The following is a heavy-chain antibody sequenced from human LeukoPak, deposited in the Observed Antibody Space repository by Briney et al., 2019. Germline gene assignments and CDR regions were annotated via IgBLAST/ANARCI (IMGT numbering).Heavy chain of an antibody. D-gene: IGHD7-27*01. J-gene: IGHJ4*02. CDR1: GFTFSDYY. Sequence: GGSLRLSCAASGFTFSDYYMSWIRQAPGKGLEWVSYISSSNRYTNYADSVKGRFTISRDNAENSLYLQMNSLRAEDTAVYYCAKNWGYFDYWGQGILVTVSS. V-gene: IGHV3-11*03. CDR3: AKNWGYFDY. CDR2: ISSSNRYT.